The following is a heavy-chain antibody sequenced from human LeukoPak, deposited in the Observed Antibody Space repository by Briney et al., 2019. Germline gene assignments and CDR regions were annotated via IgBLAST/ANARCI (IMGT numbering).Heavy chain of an antibody. CDR2: IYYSGGT. CDR1: GGSISSYD. Sequence: TLSLTCTVSGGSISSYDWSWVRQPPGKGLEWVGYIYYSGGTNYKPSLKGRVPITVDRAKYQFSLKLSSETAADTAVYLYAWDTDYFDSPTAFVIWGQGTMVTVSS. J-gene: IGHJ3*02. V-gene: IGHV4-59*08. CDR3: AWDTDYFDSPTAFVI. D-gene: IGHD3-22*01.